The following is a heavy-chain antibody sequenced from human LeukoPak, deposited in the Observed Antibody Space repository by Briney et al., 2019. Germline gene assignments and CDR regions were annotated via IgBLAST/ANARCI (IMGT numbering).Heavy chain of an antibody. V-gene: IGHV3-49*04. D-gene: IGHD6-19*01. J-gene: IGHJ6*02. CDR2: IRSKTYGGTT. Sequence: PGGSLRLSCTASGFTFGDHAMSWVRQAPGKGLEWVGFIRSKTYGGTTEYAASVKGSFTISRDDSKSIAYLQMNSLKTEDTAVYYCTRGPMQQWLYYGMDVWGQGTTVTVSS. CDR3: TRGPMQQWLYYGMDV. CDR1: GFTFGDHA.